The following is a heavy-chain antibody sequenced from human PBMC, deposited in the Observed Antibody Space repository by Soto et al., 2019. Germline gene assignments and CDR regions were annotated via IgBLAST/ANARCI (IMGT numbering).Heavy chain of an antibody. CDR3: ARNPAAAPSHFDY. Sequence: SVKVSCKASGGTFSSYAISWVRQAPGQGLEWMGGIIPIFGTANYAQKFQGRVTITADESTSTAYMELSSLRSEDTAVYYCARNPAAAPSHFDYWGQGTLVTVSS. J-gene: IGHJ4*02. V-gene: IGHV1-69*13. D-gene: IGHD2-2*01. CDR2: IIPIFGTA. CDR1: GGTFSSYA.